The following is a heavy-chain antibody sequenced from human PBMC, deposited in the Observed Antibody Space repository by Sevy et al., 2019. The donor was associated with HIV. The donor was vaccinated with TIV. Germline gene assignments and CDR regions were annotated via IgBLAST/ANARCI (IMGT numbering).Heavy chain of an antibody. CDR3: AREDGYGGKTGNYYYYGMDV. CDR1: GYTFTGYY. D-gene: IGHD4-17*01. V-gene: IGHV1-2*02. CDR2: INPNSGGT. J-gene: IGHJ6*02. Sequence: ASVKVSCKASGYTFTGYYMHWVRQAPGQGLEWMGWINPNSGGTNYAQKFQGRVTMTRDTSISTAYRELSRLRSDDTAVYYCAREDGYGGKTGNYYYYGMDVWGQGTTVTVSS.